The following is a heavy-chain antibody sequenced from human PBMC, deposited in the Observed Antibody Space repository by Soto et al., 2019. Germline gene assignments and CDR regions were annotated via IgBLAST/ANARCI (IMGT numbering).Heavy chain of an antibody. CDR3: ARDGSVDTAMASDY. CDR2: IIPIFGTA. J-gene: IGHJ4*02. D-gene: IGHD5-18*01. CDR1: GGTFSSYA. V-gene: IGHV1-69*13. Sequence: SVKVSCKASGGTFSSYAISWVRQAPGQGLEWMGGIIPIFGTANYAQKFQGRVTITADESTSTAYMELSSLRSGDTAVYYCARDGSVDTAMASDYWGQGTLVTVSS.